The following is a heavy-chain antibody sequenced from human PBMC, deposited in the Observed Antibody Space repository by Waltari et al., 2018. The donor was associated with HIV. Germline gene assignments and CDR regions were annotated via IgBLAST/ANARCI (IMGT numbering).Heavy chain of an antibody. CDR1: GYTFTGYY. Sequence: QVQLVQSGAEVKKPGASVKVSCKASGYTFTGYYMHWVRQAPGQGLEWMGWINPNSGGTNYAQKFQGRVTMTRDTSSSTAYMELSRLRSDDTAVYYCARANIRGSVGEELVVVAATLGEAENLDYWGQGTLVTVSS. CDR2: INPNSGGT. CDR3: ARANIRGSVGEELVVVAATLGEAENLDY. D-gene: IGHD2-15*01. V-gene: IGHV1-2*02. J-gene: IGHJ4*02.